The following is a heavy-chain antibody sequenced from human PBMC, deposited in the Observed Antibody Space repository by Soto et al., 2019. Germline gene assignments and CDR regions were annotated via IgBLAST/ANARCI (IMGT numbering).Heavy chain of an antibody. CDR2: ISAYNGNT. CDR1: GYTFTSYG. D-gene: IGHD3-22*01. V-gene: IGHV1-18*04. Sequence: ASVKVSCKASGYTFTSYGISCVRQAPGRGLEWMGWISAYNGNTNYAQKLQGRVTMTTDTSTSTAYMELRSLRSDDTAVYYCARDAYYYDSSGVPFDYWGQGTLVTVSS. CDR3: ARDAYYYDSSGVPFDY. J-gene: IGHJ4*02.